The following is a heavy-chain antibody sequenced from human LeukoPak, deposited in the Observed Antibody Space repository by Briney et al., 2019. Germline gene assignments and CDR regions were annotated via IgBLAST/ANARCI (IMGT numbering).Heavy chain of an antibody. J-gene: IGHJ6*03. V-gene: IGHV4-59*08. Sequence: PSETLSLTCTVSGGSISSYYWSWIRQPPGKGLEWIGYIYYSGSTNYNPSLKSRVTISVDTSKNQFSLKLSSVTAADTAVYYCARQGGLYSNYPYYYYMDVWGKGTTVTVSS. CDR3: ARQGGLYSNYPYYYYMDV. D-gene: IGHD4-11*01. CDR2: IYYSGST. CDR1: GGSISSYY.